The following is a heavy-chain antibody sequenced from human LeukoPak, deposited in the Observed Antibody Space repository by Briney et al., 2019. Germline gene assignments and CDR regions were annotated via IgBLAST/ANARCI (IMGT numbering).Heavy chain of an antibody. Sequence: GASVKVSCKASGYTFTSYDINWVRQATGQGLEWMGWMKPNSGNTGYAQKFQGRVTMTRNTSISTAYMELSSLRSEDTAVYYCARVSVRVGVYYFDYWGQGTLVTVSS. V-gene: IGHV1-8*01. CDR3: ARVSVRVGVYYFDY. D-gene: IGHD2-15*01. CDR1: GYTFTSYD. CDR2: MKPNSGNT. J-gene: IGHJ4*02.